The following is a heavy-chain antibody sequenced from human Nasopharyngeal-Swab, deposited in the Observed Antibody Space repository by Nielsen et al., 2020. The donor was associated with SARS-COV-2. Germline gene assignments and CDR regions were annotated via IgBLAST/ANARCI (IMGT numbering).Heavy chain of an antibody. CDR2: ISGIGGST. CDR3: AKDGCSSTSCYVNF. V-gene: IGHV3-23*01. J-gene: IGHJ4*02. Sequence: WIRQPPGKGLEWVSTISGIGGSTKYADSVKGRFTISRDKSKNTLYLQMNSLGAEDTAVYFCAKDGCSSTSCYVNFWGQGTLVTVSS. D-gene: IGHD2-2*01.